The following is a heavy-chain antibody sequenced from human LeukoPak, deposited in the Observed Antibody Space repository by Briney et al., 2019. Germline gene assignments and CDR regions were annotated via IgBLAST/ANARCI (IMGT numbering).Heavy chain of an antibody. Sequence: SQTLSLTCTVSGYAITSGGFSWNWIRQSPGKGLEWIGCIYDRGPAYYNPSLKSRFTISVDRPKNQFFLNVTSLTAADMAVYFCARSRQASGLFNSWGQGTLVVVSS. CDR1: GYAITSGGFS. D-gene: IGHD3-10*01. V-gene: IGHV4-30-2*06. CDR2: IYDRGPA. J-gene: IGHJ5*01. CDR3: ARSRQASGLFNS.